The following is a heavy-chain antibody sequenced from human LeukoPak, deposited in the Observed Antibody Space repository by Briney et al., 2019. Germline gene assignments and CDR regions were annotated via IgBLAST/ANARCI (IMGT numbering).Heavy chain of an antibody. Sequence: PSETLSLTCTVSGGSISSYYWSWIRQPPGKGLEWIGYIFYTGSTNYNTSLKSRVTISVLTSKNRFSLKLSSVTAADAAVYYCATLTGGDDAFDIWGQGTMVTVSS. V-gene: IGHV4-59*01. CDR1: GGSISSYY. CDR2: IFYTGST. J-gene: IGHJ3*02. CDR3: ATLTGGDDAFDI. D-gene: IGHD4-23*01.